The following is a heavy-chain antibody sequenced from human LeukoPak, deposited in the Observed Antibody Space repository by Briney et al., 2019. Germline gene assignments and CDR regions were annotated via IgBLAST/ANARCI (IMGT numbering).Heavy chain of an antibody. CDR2: IYHSGST. Sequence: SQTLSLTCTVSGGSISSGGYYWSWIRQPPGKGLEWIGYIYHSGSTYYDPSLKSRVTISVDRSKNQFSLKLSSVTAADTAVYYCAREVLVDAFDIWGQGTMVTVSS. CDR1: GGSISSGGYY. V-gene: IGHV4-30-2*01. D-gene: IGHD1-26*01. CDR3: AREVLVDAFDI. J-gene: IGHJ3*02.